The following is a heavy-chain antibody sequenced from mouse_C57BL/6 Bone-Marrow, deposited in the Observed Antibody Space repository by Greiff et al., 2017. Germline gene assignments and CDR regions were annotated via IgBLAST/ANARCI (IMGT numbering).Heavy chain of an antibody. V-gene: IGHV1-64*01. CDR3: ARGLITTVVADWYFDV. Sequence: QVQLQQPGAELVKPGASVKLSCKASGYTFTSYWMHWVKQRPGQGLEWIGMIHPNSGSTNYNEKFKSKATLTVDKSSSTAYMQLSSLTSEDSAVXYCARGLITTVVADWYFDVWGTGTTVTVSS. CDR1: GYTFTSYW. D-gene: IGHD1-1*01. CDR2: IHPNSGST. J-gene: IGHJ1*03.